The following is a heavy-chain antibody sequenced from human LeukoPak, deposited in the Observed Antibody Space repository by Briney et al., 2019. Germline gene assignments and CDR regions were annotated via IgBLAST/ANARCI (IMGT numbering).Heavy chain of an antibody. V-gene: IGHV3-49*04. J-gene: IGHJ4*02. CDR3: STSYYDFWSAF. D-gene: IGHD3-3*01. CDR2: IRSKGYGGTT. CDR1: GFTFSSYA. Sequence: GGSLRLSCAASGFTFSSYAMSWVRQAPGKGLERVGIIRSKGYGGTTEYAASVKGRFTISRDDSKSIAYLQMNSLKTEDTAVYYCSTSYYDFWSAFWGQGTLVTVSS.